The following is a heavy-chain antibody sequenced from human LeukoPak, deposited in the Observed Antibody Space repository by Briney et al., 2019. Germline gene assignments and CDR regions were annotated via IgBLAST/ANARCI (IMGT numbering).Heavy chain of an antibody. V-gene: IGHV3-23*01. CDR2: ISGSGGST. J-gene: IGHJ3*02. CDR1: GFTFSSYA. D-gene: IGHD1-26*01. Sequence: PGGSLRLSCAASGFTFSSYAMSWVRQAPGKGLEWVSAISGSGGSTYYADSVKGRFTISRDNSKNTLYLQMNSLRAEDTAVYYCAKFLGGPVGAPDDAFDIWGQGTMVTVSS. CDR3: AKFLGGPVGAPDDAFDI.